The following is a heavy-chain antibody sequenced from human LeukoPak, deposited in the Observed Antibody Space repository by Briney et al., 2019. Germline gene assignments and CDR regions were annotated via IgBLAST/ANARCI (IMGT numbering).Heavy chain of an antibody. J-gene: IGHJ4*02. CDR3: ARGYCSGGSCYSNRGDFDY. CDR1: GFTFSSYA. CDR2: ISGSGGST. V-gene: IGHV3-23*01. D-gene: IGHD2-15*01. Sequence: PGGSLRLSCAASGFTFSSYAMSWVRQAPGKGLEWVSAISGSGGSTYYVDSVKGRFTISRDNSKNTLYLQMNSLRAEDTAVYYCARGYCSGGSCYSNRGDFDYWGQGTLVTVSS.